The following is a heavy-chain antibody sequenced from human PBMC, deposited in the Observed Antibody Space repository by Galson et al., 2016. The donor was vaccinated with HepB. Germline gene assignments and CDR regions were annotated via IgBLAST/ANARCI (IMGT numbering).Heavy chain of an antibody. CDR2: ISIFGDNT. CDR1: GFTFSSYA. V-gene: IGHV3-23*01. D-gene: IGHD6-19*01. CDR3: AKDLDSSGWYEGVY. Sequence: SLRLSCAASGFTFSSYAMNWVCQAPGKGLEWVATISIFGDNTHYADSVKGRFTVSRDNSKSTFYLHMHSLRVEDTAIYHCAKDLDSSGWYEGVYWGQGTLVTVSS. J-gene: IGHJ4*02.